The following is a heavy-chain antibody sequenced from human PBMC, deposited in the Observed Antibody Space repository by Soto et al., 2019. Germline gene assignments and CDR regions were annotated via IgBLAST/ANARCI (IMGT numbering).Heavy chain of an antibody. CDR2: TYSDGNT. V-gene: IGHV3-53*01. CDR3: SRAYGAGSYFSDY. CDR1: GFTVSSHY. Sequence: EVLVMESGGGLIQPGGSLTLSCAASGFTVSSHYMVWVRQAPGKGLEWVSVTYSDGNTLYADSVKGRFTISRDDTKNTLLLQMDGLRAEDTAMYYCSRAYGAGSYFSDYWGQGTLVTFSS. D-gene: IGHD3-10*01. J-gene: IGHJ4*02.